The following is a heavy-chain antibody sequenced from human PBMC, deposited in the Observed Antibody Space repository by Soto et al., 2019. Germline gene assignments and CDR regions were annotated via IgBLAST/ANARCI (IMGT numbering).Heavy chain of an antibody. J-gene: IGHJ6*01. CDR1: GFTFSSYA. Sequence: GGSLRLSCAASGFTFSSYAMHWVRQAPGKGLEWVAVISYDGSNKYYADPVKGRFTISRDNSKNTLYLQMNSLRAEDTAVYYCARDANYCDRMDVSGRRATVTVSS. CDR3: ARDANYCDRMDV. V-gene: IGHV3-30-3*01. CDR2: ISYDGSNK.